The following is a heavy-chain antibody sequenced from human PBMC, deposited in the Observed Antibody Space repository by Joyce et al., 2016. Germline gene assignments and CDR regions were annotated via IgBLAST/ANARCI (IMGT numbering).Heavy chain of an antibody. CDR2: IYSGGRT. D-gene: IGHD1-7*01. CDR3: ARETTSSPSSIWYAFDV. CDR1: GLTVSNNY. V-gene: IGHV3-66*01. Sequence: VESGGGLVQPGGSLRLSCAASGLTVSNNYMSWVRQAPGKGLEWVSVIYSGGRTHYADSVKGRFTISRDDSKNTLYLQMNSLRAEDTAVYCCARETTSSPSSIWYAFDVWGLGTLVTVSS. J-gene: IGHJ3*01.